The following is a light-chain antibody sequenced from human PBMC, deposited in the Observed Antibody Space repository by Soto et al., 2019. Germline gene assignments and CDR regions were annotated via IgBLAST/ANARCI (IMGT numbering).Light chain of an antibody. J-gene: IGKJ5*01. CDR1: QGISNY. CDR3: QQYDNLPIT. Sequence: DIQMTQSPSSLSASVGDRVTITCQASQGISNYLNWYQQKPGKAPELLISDASNLKTGVPSRFSGSGSGSAFSFTISTLQPEDIATYYCQQYDNLPITFGQGTRLEIK. CDR2: DAS. V-gene: IGKV1-33*01.